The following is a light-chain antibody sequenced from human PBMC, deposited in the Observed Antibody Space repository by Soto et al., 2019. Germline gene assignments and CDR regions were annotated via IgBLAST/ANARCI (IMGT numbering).Light chain of an antibody. CDR2: AAS. CDR3: QQFNSYPLT. CDR1: QGIASS. V-gene: IGKV1-9*01. Sequence: DIHLTQSPSFLSASVGDRVTITCRASQGIASSLAWYQQKAGKAPKLLIYAASTLESGVPSRFSGSGPGTEFTLTISSLRPEDFAIYYCQQFNSYPLTFGGGTKVEIK. J-gene: IGKJ4*01.